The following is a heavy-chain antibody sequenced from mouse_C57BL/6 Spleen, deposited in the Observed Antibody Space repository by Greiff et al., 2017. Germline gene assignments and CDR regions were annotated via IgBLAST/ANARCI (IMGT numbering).Heavy chain of an antibody. Sequence: QVQLQQPGAELVKPGASVKLSCKASGYTFTSYWMHWVKQRPGQGLEWIGMIHPDSGSTNYNEKFKSKATLTVDKSSSTAYMQLSSLTSEDSAVCYCARGDYDVGLAYWGQGTLVTVSA. CDR1: GYTFTSYW. CDR3: ARGDYDVGLAY. D-gene: IGHD2-4*01. CDR2: IHPDSGST. V-gene: IGHV1-64*01. J-gene: IGHJ3*01.